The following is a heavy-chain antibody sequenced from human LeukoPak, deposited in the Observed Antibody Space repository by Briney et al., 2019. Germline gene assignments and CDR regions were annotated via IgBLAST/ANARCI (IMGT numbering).Heavy chain of an antibody. CDR3: ARGPSSYHNT. CDR2: IYSGGST. Sequence: GGSLRLSCTVSGFTVSSNSMSWVRQAPGKGLEWVSLIYSGGSTYYADSVKGRFTISRDNSKNTLYLQMNSLRAEDTAVYYCARGPSSYHNTGGQGTLVTVSS. J-gene: IGHJ4*02. CDR1: GFTVSSNS. D-gene: IGHD5-12*01. V-gene: IGHV3-66*01.